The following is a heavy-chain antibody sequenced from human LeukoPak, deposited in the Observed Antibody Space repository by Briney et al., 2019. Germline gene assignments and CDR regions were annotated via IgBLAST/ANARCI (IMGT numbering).Heavy chain of an antibody. J-gene: IGHJ4*02. V-gene: IGHV1-18*01. Sequence: ASVKVSCKASGYTFTSYGISWVRQAPGQGLEWMGWISAYNGNTNYAQKLQGRVTMTTDTSTSTAYMELRSLRSEDTAVYYCALPKFYCSSTSCQSFDYWGQGTLVTVSS. D-gene: IGHD2-2*01. CDR2: ISAYNGNT. CDR3: ALPKFYCSSTSCQSFDY. CDR1: GYTFTSYG.